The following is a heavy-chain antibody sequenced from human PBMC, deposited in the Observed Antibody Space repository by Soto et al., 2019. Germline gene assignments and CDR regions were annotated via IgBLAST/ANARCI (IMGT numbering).Heavy chain of an antibody. CDR1: GYSFTNHD. J-gene: IGHJ4*02. Sequence: ASVKVSCKASGYSFTNHDINWVRQATGQGLEWMGWMNPNSGNVGYAQKFQGRVTMTRNTSISTAYMELSSLTSEDTAVYYCARDDSGFSGSHYIDYFNYWGQGALVTVSS. D-gene: IGHD1-26*01. CDR3: ARDDSGFSGSHYIDYFNY. CDR2: MNPNSGNV. V-gene: IGHV1-8*01.